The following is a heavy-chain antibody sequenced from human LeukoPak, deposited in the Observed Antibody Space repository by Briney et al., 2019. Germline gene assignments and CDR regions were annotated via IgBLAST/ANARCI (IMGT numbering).Heavy chain of an antibody. CDR3: ARWDEYYYDSSGYYLFDY. V-gene: IGHV1-18*01. Sequence: ASVKVSCKASGYTFTSYGISWVRQAPGQGLEWMGWISAYNGNTNYAQKLQGRVTMTTDTSTSTAYMELRSLRSDGTAVYYCARWDEYYYDSSGYYLFDYWGQGTLVTVSS. CDR2: ISAYNGNT. CDR1: GYTFTSYG. J-gene: IGHJ4*02. D-gene: IGHD3-22*01.